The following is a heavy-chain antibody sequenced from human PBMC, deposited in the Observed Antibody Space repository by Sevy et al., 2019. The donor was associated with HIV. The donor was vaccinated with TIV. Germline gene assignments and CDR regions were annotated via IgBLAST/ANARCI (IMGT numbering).Heavy chain of an antibody. CDR1: GFSFSRYW. J-gene: IGHJ3*02. V-gene: IGHV3-7*01. Sequence: GGSLRLSCVASGFSFSRYWMSWVRQTPEKGLEWVANIKQDGSEKNYVDSVKGRFTISRDNAKNSVYLQMNTLRVDDTAVYYCATKGGSPPNDAFDTWGQGTMVTVSS. D-gene: IGHD3-10*01. CDR2: IKQDGSEK. CDR3: ATKGGSPPNDAFDT.